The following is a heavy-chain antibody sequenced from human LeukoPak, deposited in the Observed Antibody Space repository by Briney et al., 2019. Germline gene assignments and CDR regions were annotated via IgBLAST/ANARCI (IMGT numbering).Heavy chain of an antibody. D-gene: IGHD2-15*01. J-gene: IGHJ6*02. CDR1: GFTFSAFG. Sequence: GGSLRLSCAASGFTFSAFGMNWVRQAPGKGLEWVSTITKSGDSTYYVDSVKGRFTISRDNSKNTLYLQMNSLRAEDTAVYYCARDRLGYCSGGSCYYGMDVWGQGTTVTVSS. V-gene: IGHV3-23*01. CDR3: ARDRLGYCSGGSCYYGMDV. CDR2: ITKSGDST.